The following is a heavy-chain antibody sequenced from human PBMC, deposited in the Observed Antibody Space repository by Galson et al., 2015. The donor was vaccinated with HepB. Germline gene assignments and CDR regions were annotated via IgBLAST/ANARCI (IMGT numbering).Heavy chain of an antibody. CDR3: AKNMAAYYYGSAKPSQFDY. V-gene: IGHV3-23*01. CDR2: ISGSGGST. Sequence: SLRLSCAASGFTFSSYAMSWVRQAPGKGLEWVSAISGSGGSTYYADSVKGRFTISRDNSMNTLYLQMNSLRAEDTAVYYCAKNMAAYYYGSAKPSQFDYWGQGTLVTVSS. J-gene: IGHJ4*02. D-gene: IGHD3-10*01. CDR1: GFTFSSYA.